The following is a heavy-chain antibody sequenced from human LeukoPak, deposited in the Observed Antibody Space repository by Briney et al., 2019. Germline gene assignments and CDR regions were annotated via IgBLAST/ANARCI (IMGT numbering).Heavy chain of an antibody. J-gene: IGHJ4*02. D-gene: IGHD6-19*01. CDR3: ARGTYSSGWYPDYFDY. CDR2: IKQDGSDK. CDR1: GFTFSDYW. V-gene: IGHV3-7*03. Sequence: GGSLRLSCVASGFTFSDYWMSWVRQAPGKGLEWVANIKQDGSDKDYADSMKGRFTISRDNAKDSLYLQMNSLRAEDTAVYFCARGTYSSGWYPDYFDYWGQGTLVTVSS.